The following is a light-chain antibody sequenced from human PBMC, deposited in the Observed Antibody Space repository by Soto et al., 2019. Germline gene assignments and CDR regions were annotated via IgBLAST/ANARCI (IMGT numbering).Light chain of an antibody. J-gene: IGLJ1*01. CDR3: QSYDSSLSALYV. Sequence: QSVLTQPPSGSGAQGQRVTISCTGSSSNIGAGYDVHWYQQLPGTAPKLLIYGNSNRPSGVPDRFSGSMSGTSASLAITGLQAEDEADYYCQSYDSSLSALYVFGTGTKVTVL. CDR1: SSNIGAGYD. V-gene: IGLV1-40*01. CDR2: GNS.